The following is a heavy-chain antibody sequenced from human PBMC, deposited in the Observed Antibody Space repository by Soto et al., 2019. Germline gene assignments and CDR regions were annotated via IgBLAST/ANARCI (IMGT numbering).Heavy chain of an antibody. D-gene: IGHD3-22*01. CDR2: IYYSGST. CDR1: GGSISSGGYY. J-gene: IGHJ4*02. Sequence: PSETLSLTCTVSGGSISSGGYYWSWIRQHPGRGLEWIGYIYYSGSTYYNPSLKSRVTISVDTSKNQFSLKLSSVTAADTAVYYCARGERDYYDSSGYYPYDYWGQGTLVTVS. V-gene: IGHV4-31*03. CDR3: ARGERDYYDSSGYYPYDY.